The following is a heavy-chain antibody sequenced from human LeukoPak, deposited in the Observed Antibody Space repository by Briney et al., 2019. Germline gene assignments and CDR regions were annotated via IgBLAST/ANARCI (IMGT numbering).Heavy chain of an antibody. CDR3: AELGITMIGGV. J-gene: IGHJ6*03. Sequence: GGSLRLSCAASGFTFSSYAMHWVRQAPGKGLEWVAVIPYDGSNKYYADSVKGRFTISRDNSKNTLYLQMNSLRAEDTAVYYCAELGITMIGGVWGKGTTVTISS. V-gene: IGHV3-30*04. D-gene: IGHD3-10*02. CDR1: GFTFSSYA. CDR2: IPYDGSNK.